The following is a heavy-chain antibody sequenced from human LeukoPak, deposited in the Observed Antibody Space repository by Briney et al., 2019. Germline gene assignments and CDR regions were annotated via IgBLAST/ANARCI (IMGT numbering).Heavy chain of an antibody. V-gene: IGHV3-23*01. CDR2: INGNGGST. CDR1: GFTYSNYA. Sequence: GGSLRLSCAASGFTYSNYAMSWVREAPGKGLEWGSGINGNGGSTYYAGSVKGRFTISRDNYKNTLYLQMNSLRAEDMAVYYCAAQYQLPSNAFDIWGQGTMVTVSS. CDR3: AAQYQLPSNAFDI. D-gene: IGHD2-2*01. J-gene: IGHJ3*02.